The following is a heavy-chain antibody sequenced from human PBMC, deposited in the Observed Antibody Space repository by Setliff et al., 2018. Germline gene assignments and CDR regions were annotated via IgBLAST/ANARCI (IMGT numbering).Heavy chain of an antibody. CDR1: GGSISSNNW. J-gene: IGHJ6*04. CDR3: ARKKTNDFWSGYYDLGGDV. D-gene: IGHD3-3*01. Sequence: PSETLSLTCVVSGGSISSNNWWSWVRQPPGKGLEWIGELYHSGRTNYNPSLKSRVTISVDKSKNQLSLKLSSVTAADTAVYYCARKKTNDFWSGYYDLGGDVWGKGTMVTVSS. V-gene: IGHV4-4*02. CDR2: LYHSGRT.